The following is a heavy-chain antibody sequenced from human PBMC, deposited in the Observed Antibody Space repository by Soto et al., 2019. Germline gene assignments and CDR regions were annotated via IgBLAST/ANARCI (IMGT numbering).Heavy chain of an antibody. D-gene: IGHD2-21*02. CDR1: GFSVSSTF. V-gene: IGHV3-66*01. J-gene: IGHJ4*02. CDR3: ARALVTTPPRTFDY. Sequence: EVQLVESGGGLVQPGGSLRLSCAVSGFSVSSTFMNWVRQATGKGLEWVAVIHSGGNTFYGDSVKGRFTISRDSSKNMMYLQMSSLRGEDTAVYFCARALVTTPPRTFDYWGQGTLVTVSS. CDR2: IHSGGNT.